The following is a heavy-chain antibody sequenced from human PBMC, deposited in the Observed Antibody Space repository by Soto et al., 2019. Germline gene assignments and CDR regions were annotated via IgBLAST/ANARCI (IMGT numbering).Heavy chain of an antibody. J-gene: IGHJ3*02. CDR3: ARRTRNRNAFDI. CDR1: GGSISSGGYY. V-gene: IGHV4-31*03. D-gene: IGHD1-1*01. Sequence: QVQLQESGPGLVKPSQTLSLTCTVSGGSISSGGYYWSWIRQHPGKGLEWIGYIYYSGSTYYNPALKSRVTISVDTTKTQSALKLSSVTAADTAVYYWARRTRNRNAFDIWGQGTMVTVSS. CDR2: IYYSGST.